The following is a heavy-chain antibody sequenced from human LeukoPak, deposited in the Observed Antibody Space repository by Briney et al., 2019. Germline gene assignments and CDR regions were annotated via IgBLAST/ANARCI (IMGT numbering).Heavy chain of an antibody. D-gene: IGHD2-2*01. Sequence: GASVKVSCKASGYTFTSYGISWVRQAPGQGLEWMGWISAYNGNTNYAQKLQGRVTMTTDTSTSTAYMELRSLRSDDTAVYYCARGGNPKSYQLLLFDYWGQGTLVTVSS. J-gene: IGHJ4*02. CDR2: ISAYNGNT. CDR1: GYTFTSYG. CDR3: ARGGNPKSYQLLLFDY. V-gene: IGHV1-18*01.